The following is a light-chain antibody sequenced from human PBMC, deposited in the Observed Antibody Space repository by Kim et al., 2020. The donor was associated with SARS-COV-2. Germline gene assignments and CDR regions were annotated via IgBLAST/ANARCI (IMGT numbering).Light chain of an antibody. J-gene: IGLJ3*02. CDR3: NSRDSSGNHLEV. Sequence: LGQTVRITCQGDSLRSYYAGGYQQKTGQAPVLVIYGKNNRPSGIPDRFSGSSSGNTASLTITGAQAEDEADYYCNSRDSSGNHLEVFGGGTQLTVL. V-gene: IGLV3-19*01. CDR2: GKN. CDR1: SLRSYY.